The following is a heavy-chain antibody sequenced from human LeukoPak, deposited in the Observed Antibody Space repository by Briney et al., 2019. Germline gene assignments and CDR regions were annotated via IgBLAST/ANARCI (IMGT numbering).Heavy chain of an antibody. CDR1: GGSISSSSYY. Sequence: SETLSLTCTVSGGSISSSSYYWGWIRQPPGKGLEWIGSIYYSGSTYYNPSLKSRVTISVDTSKNQFSLKPSSVTAADTAVYYCARHESWELSLGIHYFDYWGQGTLVTVSS. J-gene: IGHJ4*02. D-gene: IGHD1-26*01. CDR3: ARHESWELSLGIHYFDY. V-gene: IGHV4-39*01. CDR2: IYYSGST.